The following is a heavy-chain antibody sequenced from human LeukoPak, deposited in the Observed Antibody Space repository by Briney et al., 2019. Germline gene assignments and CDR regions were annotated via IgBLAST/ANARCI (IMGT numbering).Heavy chain of an antibody. CDR3: ARGVDYYDSSGYFDY. J-gene: IGHJ4*02. D-gene: IGHD3-22*01. Sequence: SQTLSPTCTVSGGSISSGGYYWSWIRQHPGKGLEWIGHIYYSGSTYYNPSLKSRVTISVDTSKNQFSLKLSSVTAADTAVYYCARGVDYYDSSGYFDYWGQGTLVTVSS. V-gene: IGHV4-31*03. CDR2: IYYSGST. CDR1: GGSISSGGYY.